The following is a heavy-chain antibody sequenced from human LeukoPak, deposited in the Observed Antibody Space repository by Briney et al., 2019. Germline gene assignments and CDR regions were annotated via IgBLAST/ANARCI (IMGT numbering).Heavy chain of an antibody. D-gene: IGHD3-10*01. V-gene: IGHV3-74*01. J-gene: IGHJ6*04. CDR3: ARGKAITMVRGVIDDMDV. CDR1: GFTFSSYW. Sequence: GGSLRLSCAASGFTFSSYWMHWVRQAPGKGLVWVSRINSDGSSTSYADSVKGRFTISRDNAKNTLYLQMNSLRAEDTAVYYCARGKAITMVRGVIDDMDVWGKGTTVTVS. CDR2: INSDGSST.